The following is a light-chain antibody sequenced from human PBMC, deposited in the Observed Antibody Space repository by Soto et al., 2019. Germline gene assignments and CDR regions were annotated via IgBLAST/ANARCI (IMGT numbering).Light chain of an antibody. Sequence: QSALTQPASVSGSPGQSITISCTGTSSDIGGYNYVSWYQLHPNKAPKLIIYEVSNRPSGVSNRFSGSKSGNTASLTISGLQAEDEADYYCNSYTSSTAYVFGTGTKVTVL. CDR3: NSYTSSTAYV. V-gene: IGLV2-14*01. J-gene: IGLJ1*01. CDR1: SSDIGGYNY. CDR2: EVS.